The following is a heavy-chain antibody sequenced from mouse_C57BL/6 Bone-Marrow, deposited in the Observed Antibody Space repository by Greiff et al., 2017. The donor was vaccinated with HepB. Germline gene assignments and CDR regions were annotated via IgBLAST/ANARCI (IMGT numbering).Heavy chain of an antibody. CDR2: ISSGGSYT. V-gene: IGHV5-6*01. CDR3: ARTGPPFAY. J-gene: IGHJ3*01. Sequence: EVQLQESGGDLVKPGGSLKLSCAASGFTFSSYGMSWVRQTPDKRLEWVATISSGGSYTYYPDSVKGRFTISRDNAKNTLYLQMSSLKSEDTAMYYCARTGPPFAYWGQGTLVTVSA. D-gene: IGHD4-1*01. CDR1: GFTFSSYG.